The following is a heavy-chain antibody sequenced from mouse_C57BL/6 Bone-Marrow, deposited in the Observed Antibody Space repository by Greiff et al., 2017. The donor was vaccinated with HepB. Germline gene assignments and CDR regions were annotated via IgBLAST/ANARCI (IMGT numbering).Heavy chain of an antibody. J-gene: IGHJ2*01. CDR1: GYTFTSYW. CDR2: IDPSDSYT. Sequence: QVQLQQPGAELVKPGASVKLSCKASGYTFTSYWMQWVKQRPGQGLEWIGEIDPSDSYTNYNQKFKGKATFTVDTSSSTASMQLSSLTSEDSAVYYCANDGSSFYYFDYWGQGTTLTVSS. D-gene: IGHD1-1*01. CDR3: ANDGSSFYYFDY. V-gene: IGHV1-50*01.